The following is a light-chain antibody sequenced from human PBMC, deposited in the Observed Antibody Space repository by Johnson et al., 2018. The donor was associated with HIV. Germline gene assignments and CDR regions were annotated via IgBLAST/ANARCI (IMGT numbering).Light chain of an antibody. J-gene: IGLJ1*01. CDR3: GTWDSSLRVGF. CDR1: SSNIGNNY. V-gene: IGLV1-51*01. CDR2: DNN. Sequence: QSVLTQPPSVSAAPGQKVTISCSGSSSNIGNNYVSWYQQLPGTAPKLLIYDNNKRPSGIPDRFSGSKSGTSATLGITGLQTGDAADYYCGTWDSSLRVGFFGTGTKVTVL.